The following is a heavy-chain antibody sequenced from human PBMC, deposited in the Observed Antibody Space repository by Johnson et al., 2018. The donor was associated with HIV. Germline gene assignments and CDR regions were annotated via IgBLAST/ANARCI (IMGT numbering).Heavy chain of an antibody. CDR1: GFTFSDYY. J-gene: IGHJ3*02. V-gene: IGHV3-11*04. CDR2: IGTSDSTT. Sequence: QVQLVESGGGLVNPGGSLRLSCITSGFTFSDYYMSWVRHSPGRGLECVSYIGTSDSTTYYADSVKGRFSISRDNAKNSLYLQMNSRRAEDTAVYYFARTSGYLPLWAFDIWGQGTRVTVSS. CDR3: ARTSGYLPLWAFDI. D-gene: IGHD3-3*01.